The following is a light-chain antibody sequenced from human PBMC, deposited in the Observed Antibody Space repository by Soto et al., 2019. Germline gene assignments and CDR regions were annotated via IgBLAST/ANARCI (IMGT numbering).Light chain of an antibody. CDR3: AAWDDSLSGYV. CDR1: SSNIGSNY. Sequence: VLTHPPSSSGTPWQRVTISCSGSSSNIGSNYVYWYQQLPGTAPKLLIYRNNQRPSGVPDRFSGSKSGTSASLAISGLRSEDEADYYCAAWDDSLSGYVFGTGTKVTVL. J-gene: IGLJ1*01. CDR2: RNN. V-gene: IGLV1-47*01.